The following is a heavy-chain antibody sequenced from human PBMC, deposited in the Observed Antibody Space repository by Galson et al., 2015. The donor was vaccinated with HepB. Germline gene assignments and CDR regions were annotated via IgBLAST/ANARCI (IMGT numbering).Heavy chain of an antibody. CDR2: ISAYNGNT. CDR3: ARDLSAAIVGATSGWFDP. CDR1: GYTFTSYY. J-gene: IGHJ5*02. V-gene: IGHV1-18*04. Sequence: SVKVSCKASGYTFTSYYMHWVRQDPGQGLEWMGWISAYNGNTNYAQKLQGRVTMTTDTSTSTAYMELRSLRSDDTAVYYCARDLSAAIVGATSGWFDPWGQGTLVTVSS. D-gene: IGHD1-26*01.